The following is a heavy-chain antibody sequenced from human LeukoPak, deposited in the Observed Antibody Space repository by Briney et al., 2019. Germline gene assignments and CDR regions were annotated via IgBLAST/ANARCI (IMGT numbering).Heavy chain of an antibody. CDR3: GRRTQDGYNSPIDY. Sequence: PGRSLRLSCAASGFTFSSYGMHWVRQAPGKGLEWVAVISYDGSNKYYADSVKGRFTISRDNSKNTLYLQMNSLRAEDTAEYYCGRRTQDGYNSPIDYWGQGTLVTVSS. J-gene: IGHJ4*02. D-gene: IGHD5-24*01. CDR2: ISYDGSNK. CDR1: GFTFSSYG. V-gene: IGHV3-30*03.